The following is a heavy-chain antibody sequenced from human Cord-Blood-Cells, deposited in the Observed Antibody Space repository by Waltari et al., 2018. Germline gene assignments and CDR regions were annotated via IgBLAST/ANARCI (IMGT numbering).Heavy chain of an antibody. D-gene: IGHD3-10*01. CDR2: IYYSGST. CDR1: GGSISSGDYY. V-gene: IGHV4-30-4*01. Sequence: QVQLQESGPGLVKPSQTLSLTCTVSGGSISSGDYYWSWIRQPPGKGLEWIGYIYYSGSTYYNPSLKSRVTISVDTSKNQFSLKLSSVTAADTAVYYCARVKVRYGSGSYYRAYFDIWGQGTMVTVSS. CDR3: ARVKVRYGSGSYYRAYFDI. J-gene: IGHJ3*02.